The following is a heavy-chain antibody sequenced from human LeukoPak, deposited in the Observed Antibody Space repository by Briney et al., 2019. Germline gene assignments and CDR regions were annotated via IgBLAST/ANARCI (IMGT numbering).Heavy chain of an antibody. D-gene: IGHD3-22*01. CDR2: IYSSNTNT. CDR3: ARGGAYDSSGYGSFDY. CDR1: GFTFSDYY. J-gene: IGHJ4*02. V-gene: IGHV3-11*06. Sequence: GGSLRLSCAASGFTFSDYYMSWIRQAPGKGLKWVSYIYSSNTNTDYADSVKGRFTISRDNAKNSLYLQMNSLRAEDTAVYYCARGGAYDSSGYGSFDYWGQGTLVTVSS.